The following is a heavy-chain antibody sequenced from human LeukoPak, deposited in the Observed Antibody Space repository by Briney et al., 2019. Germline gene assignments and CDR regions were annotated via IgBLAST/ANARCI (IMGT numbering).Heavy chain of an antibody. CDR3: ARARIAARLPIDY. J-gene: IGHJ4*02. CDR2: INHSGST. Sequence: SETLSLTCAVYGGSFSGYYWSWIRQPPGKGLEWIGEINHSGSTNYNPPLKSRVTISVDTSKNQFSLKLSSVTAADTAVYYCARARIAARLPIDYWGQGTLVTVSS. V-gene: IGHV4-34*01. CDR1: GGSFSGYY. D-gene: IGHD6-6*01.